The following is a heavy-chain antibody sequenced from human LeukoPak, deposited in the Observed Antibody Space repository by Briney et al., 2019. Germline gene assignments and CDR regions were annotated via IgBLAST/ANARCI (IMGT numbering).Heavy chain of an antibody. J-gene: IGHJ6*04. Sequence: GGFLRLSCAASGFTVSSNYMNWVRQAPGKGLEWVSYISSSGSTIYYADSVKGRFTISRGNAKNSLYLQMNSLRAEDTAVYYCAELGITMIGGVWGKGTTVTISS. CDR1: GFTVSSNY. V-gene: IGHV3-48*03. D-gene: IGHD3-10*02. CDR3: AELGITMIGGV. CDR2: ISSSGSTI.